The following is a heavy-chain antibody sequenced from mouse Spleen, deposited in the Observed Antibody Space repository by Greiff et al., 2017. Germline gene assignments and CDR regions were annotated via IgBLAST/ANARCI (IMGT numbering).Heavy chain of an antibody. CDR3: AREYYGSSLAWFAY. J-gene: IGHJ3*01. CDR1: GFTFSSYG. Sequence: DVMLVESGGGLVQPGGSLKLSCAASGFTFSSYGMSWVRQTPDKRLELVATINSNGGSTYYPDSVKGRFTISRDNAKNTLYLQMSSLKSEDTAMYYCAREYYGSSLAWFAYWGQGTLVTVSA. CDR2: INSNGGST. D-gene: IGHD1-1*01. V-gene: IGHV5-6-3*01.